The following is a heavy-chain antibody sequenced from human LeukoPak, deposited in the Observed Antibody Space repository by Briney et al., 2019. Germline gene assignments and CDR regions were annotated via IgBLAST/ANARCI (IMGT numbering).Heavy chain of an antibody. Sequence: PSETLSLTCTVSGGSINNYYWSWIRQPPGKELEWIGWIYYSGSTRYNPSLKGRLTIALDTSNNQFSLRLNSVTPADTAVYYCARHYGSGTYPLDYWGQGTLVTVSS. V-gene: IGHV4-59*01. CDR3: ARHYGSGTYPLDY. J-gene: IGHJ4*02. CDR1: GGSINNYY. CDR2: IYYSGST. D-gene: IGHD3-10*01.